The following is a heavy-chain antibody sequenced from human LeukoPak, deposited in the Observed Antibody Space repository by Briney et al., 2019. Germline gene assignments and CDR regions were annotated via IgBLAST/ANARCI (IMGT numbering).Heavy chain of an antibody. V-gene: IGHV3-7*05. D-gene: IGHD3-22*01. J-gene: IGHJ1*01. Sequence: GGSLRLSCAASGFTFSNSWMNWVRQAPGKGLEWVANIKKDGSDKYYVDSVKGRFTISRDNAKNSLYLQMSSLRAVDTAVYYCARGGYYYSPAEYFQHWGQGTLVTVSS. CDR1: GFTFSNSW. CDR3: ARGGYYYSPAEYFQH. CDR2: IKKDGSDK.